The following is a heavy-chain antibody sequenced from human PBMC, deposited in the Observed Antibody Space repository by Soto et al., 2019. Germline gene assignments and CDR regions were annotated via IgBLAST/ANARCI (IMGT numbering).Heavy chain of an antibody. CDR3: ARDLVEDTAIPRPSYYFDY. J-gene: IGHJ4*02. D-gene: IGHD5-18*01. V-gene: IGHV4-31*03. CDR2: IYYSGST. CDR1: GGSISSGGYY. Sequence: SETLSLTCTVSGGSISSGGYYWSWIRQHPGKGLEWIGYIYYSGSTYYNPSLKSRVTISVDTSKNQFSLKLSSVTAADTAVYYCARDLVEDTAIPRPSYYFDYWGQGTLVTVSS.